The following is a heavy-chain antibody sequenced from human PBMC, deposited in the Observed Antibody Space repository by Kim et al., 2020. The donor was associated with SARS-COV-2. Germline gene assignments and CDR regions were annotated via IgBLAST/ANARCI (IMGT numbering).Heavy chain of an antibody. Sequence: DSVKGRLTISRDNSKNTLYLQRNSLRAEDTAVYYCARDGTRGSYYYYGMDVWGQGTTVTVSS. J-gene: IGHJ6*02. D-gene: IGHD3-16*01. V-gene: IGHV3-66*01. CDR3: ARDGTRGSYYYYGMDV.